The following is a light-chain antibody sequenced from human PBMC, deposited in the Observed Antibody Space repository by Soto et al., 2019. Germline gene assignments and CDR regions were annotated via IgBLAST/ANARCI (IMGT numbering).Light chain of an antibody. V-gene: IGLV2-23*02. CDR3: YSYAGNSIYV. CDR1: SSDVGGYKL. CDR2: EVT. J-gene: IGLJ1*01. Sequence: QSALTQPASVSGSTGQSITISCSGTSSDVGGYKLVSWFQQHPGKVPKLMISEVTQRPSGVSDRFSGSKSGNTASLTISGLKAEDEADYYCYSYAGNSIYVFGTGTKLTVL.